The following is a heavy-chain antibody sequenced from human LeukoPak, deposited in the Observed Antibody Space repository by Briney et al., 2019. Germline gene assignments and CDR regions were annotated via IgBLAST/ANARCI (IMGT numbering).Heavy chain of an antibody. J-gene: IGHJ4*02. CDR2: IYSGGST. V-gene: IGHV3-66*01. D-gene: IGHD6-19*01. CDR1: GFTVSSNY. CDR3: ARETPPLYSSGWLDY. Sequence: PGGSLRLSCAASGFTVSSNYMSWVRQAPGKGLEWVSVIYSGGSTYYADSVKGRFTISRDNSKNTLYLQMNSLRAEDTAVYYCARETPPLYSSGWLDYWGQGTLVTVSS.